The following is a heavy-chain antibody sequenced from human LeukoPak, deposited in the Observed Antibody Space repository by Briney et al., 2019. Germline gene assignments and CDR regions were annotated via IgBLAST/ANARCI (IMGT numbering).Heavy chain of an antibody. J-gene: IGHJ4*02. CDR2: ISSSSSYI. Sequence: GGSLRLSCAASGFTFSSYSMNWVRQAPGKGLEWVSSISSSSSYIYYADSVKSRFTISRDNAKNSLYLQMNSLRAEDTAVYYCARDSDYVWGSYRYDDYWGQGTLVTVSS. V-gene: IGHV3-21*01. CDR1: GFTFSSYS. CDR3: ARDSDYVWGSYRYDDY. D-gene: IGHD3-16*02.